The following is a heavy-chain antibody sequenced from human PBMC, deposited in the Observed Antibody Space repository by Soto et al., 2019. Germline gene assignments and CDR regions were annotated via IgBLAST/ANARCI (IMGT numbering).Heavy chain of an antibody. Sequence: KPGGSLRLSCAASGFTFSSYSMNWVRQAPGKGLEWVSSISSSSSYIYYADSVKGRFTISRDNAKNSLYLQMNSLRAEDTAVYYCARILYDFWSGYYSPDNWFDPWGQGTLVTVSS. CDR1: GFTFSSYS. D-gene: IGHD3-3*01. CDR3: ARILYDFWSGYYSPDNWFDP. V-gene: IGHV3-21*01. J-gene: IGHJ5*02. CDR2: ISSSSSYI.